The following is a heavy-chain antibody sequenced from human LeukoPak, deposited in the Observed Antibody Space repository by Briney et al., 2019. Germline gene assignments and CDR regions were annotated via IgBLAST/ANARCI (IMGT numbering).Heavy chain of an antibody. J-gene: IGHJ3*02. CDR1: ADSISSYY. CDR3: ARDQGYYYDTSGYYDAFDI. D-gene: IGHD3-22*01. V-gene: IGHV4-4*07. CDR2: IYTSGST. Sequence: SETLSLTCTVSADSISSYYWSWVRQPAGKGLEWIGRIYTSGSTYYNPSLKGRVTMSVDTSKNQFSLKLSSVTAADTAVYYCARDQGYYYDTSGYYDAFDIWGQGTMVTVSS.